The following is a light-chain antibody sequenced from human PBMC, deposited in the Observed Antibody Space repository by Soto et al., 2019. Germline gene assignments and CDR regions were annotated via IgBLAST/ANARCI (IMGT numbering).Light chain of an antibody. CDR1: ESVGSC. CDR2: DAS. Sequence: ETVLTHSRAALSLSPRERATLSFRASESVGSCLAWYRQKPGQSPRLLISDASNRATGIPVRFSGSGSGTDFTLTISRLEPEDFAVYYCQQYCSSPRTFGQGTKVDI. J-gene: IGKJ1*01. V-gene: IGKV3-20*01. CDR3: QQYCSSPRT.